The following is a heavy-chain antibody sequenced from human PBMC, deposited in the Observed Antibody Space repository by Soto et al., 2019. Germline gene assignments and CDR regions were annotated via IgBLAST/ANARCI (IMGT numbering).Heavy chain of an antibody. D-gene: IGHD2-15*01. CDR1: GFTFSSYA. CDR2: ISGSGGST. J-gene: IGHJ6*03. V-gene: IGHV3-23*01. Sequence: GGSLRLSCAASGFTFSSYAMSWVRQAPGKGLEWVSAISGSGGSTYYADSVKGRFTISRDNSKNTLYLQMNSLRAEDTAVYYCAKVGCCSGGSRYYYYYYMDVWGKGTTVTVSS. CDR3: AKVGCCSGGSRYYYYYYMDV.